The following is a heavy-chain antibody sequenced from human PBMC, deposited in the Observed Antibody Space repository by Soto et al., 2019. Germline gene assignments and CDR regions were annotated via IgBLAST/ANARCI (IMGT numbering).Heavy chain of an antibody. D-gene: IGHD6-13*01. CDR3: ARRSSSSCPDY. J-gene: IGHJ4*02. CDR2: IYYSGSP. Sequence: PSETLSLTCTVSGGSLSSYYWSWIRQPPGKGLEWIGYIYYSGSPNYNPSLKSRVTISVDTSKKQFSLKLSSVTAADTAVYYCARRSSSSCPDYWGQGTLVTVS. CDR1: GGSLSSYY. V-gene: IGHV4-59*01.